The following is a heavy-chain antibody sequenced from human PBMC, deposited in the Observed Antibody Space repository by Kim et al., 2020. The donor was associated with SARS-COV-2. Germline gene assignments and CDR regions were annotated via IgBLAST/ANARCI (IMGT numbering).Heavy chain of an antibody. J-gene: IGHJ4*02. V-gene: IGHV3-30*04. CDR3: ARDANWGYYFDY. CDR1: GFTFSSSA. Sequence: GGSLRRSCAASGFTFSSSAMHWVRQAPGKGLEWVAVISYDGKNKYHADSVKGRFTISRDNSKNTLYLQMNSLRAEDTAVYYCARDANWGYYFDYWGQGTLVTVSS. D-gene: IGHD7-27*01. CDR2: ISYDGKNK.